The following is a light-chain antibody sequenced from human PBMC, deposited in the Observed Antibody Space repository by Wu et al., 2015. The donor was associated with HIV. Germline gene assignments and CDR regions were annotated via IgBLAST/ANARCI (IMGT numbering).Light chain of an antibody. V-gene: IGKV3-20*01. CDR2: GAS. J-gene: IGKJ4*01. CDR1: ESISGY. CDR3: QQYGSFSLT. Sequence: DIVLTQSPDTLSLSPGERATLSCRVSESISGYLAWFQQRPGQPPRLLIYGASSRAAGIPDRFSGSGSGTDFSLTISRLEPEDFAVYYCQQYGSFSLTFGGGTKVEI.